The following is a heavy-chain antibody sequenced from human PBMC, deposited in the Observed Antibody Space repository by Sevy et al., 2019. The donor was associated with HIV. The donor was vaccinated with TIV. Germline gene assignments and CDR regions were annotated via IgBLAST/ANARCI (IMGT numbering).Heavy chain of an antibody. V-gene: IGHV3-21*01. Sequence: GGSLRLSCAASGFTFSSYRMTWVRQAPGKGQEWVSCISSTSGYINYADSVKGRFTISRDNAKNLLYLQMDSLRAEDTAVYYCARAVVEISTWRSDYWGQGTLVTVSS. CDR1: GFTFSSYR. D-gene: IGHD5-12*01. CDR2: ISSTSGYI. CDR3: ARAVVEISTWRSDY. J-gene: IGHJ4*02.